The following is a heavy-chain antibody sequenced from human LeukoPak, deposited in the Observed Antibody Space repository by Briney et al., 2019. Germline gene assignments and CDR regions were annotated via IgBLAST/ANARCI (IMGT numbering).Heavy chain of an antibody. J-gene: IGHJ4*02. CDR1: GFTFSNYG. CDR2: ISSSSSLI. Sequence: GGSLRLSCAASGFTFSNYGMSWVRQAPGKGLEWISYISSSSSLIYYADSVKGRFTISRDNAKNSLYLQMNSLRAEDTAVYYCARDGYNYFDYWGQGTLVTVSS. D-gene: IGHD5-24*01. V-gene: IGHV3-48*01. CDR3: ARDGYNYFDY.